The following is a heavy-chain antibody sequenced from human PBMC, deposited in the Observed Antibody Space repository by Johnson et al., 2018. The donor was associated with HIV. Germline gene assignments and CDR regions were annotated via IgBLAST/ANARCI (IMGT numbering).Heavy chain of an antibody. V-gene: IGHV3-30*04. D-gene: IGHD5-24*01. Sequence: VQLVESGGGVVQPGRSLRLSCAASGFTFSSYAMHWVRQAPGKGLAWVAVLSYDGSNKYYADSVKGRFTISRDNSKNTLYLLMNSLRPEDTAVYYCARDQYDRGDGAFEIWGQGTMVTVSS. CDR1: GFTFSSYA. J-gene: IGHJ3*02. CDR2: LSYDGSNK. CDR3: ARDQYDRGDGAFEI.